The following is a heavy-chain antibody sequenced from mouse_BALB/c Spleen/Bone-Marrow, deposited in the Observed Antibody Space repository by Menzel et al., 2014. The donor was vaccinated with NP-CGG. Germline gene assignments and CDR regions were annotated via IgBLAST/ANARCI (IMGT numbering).Heavy chain of an antibody. V-gene: IGHV1S130*01. CDR3: ARWGFDY. CDR1: GYTFTSSW. J-gene: IGHJ2*01. Sequence: GSVLVRPGASVKLSCKASGYTFTSSWMHWAKQRPGQGLEWIGEIHPNSGNTNYNEKFKGKATLTVDTSSSTAYVDLSSLTSEDSAVYYCARWGFDYWGQGTTLTVSS. CDR2: IHPNSGNT.